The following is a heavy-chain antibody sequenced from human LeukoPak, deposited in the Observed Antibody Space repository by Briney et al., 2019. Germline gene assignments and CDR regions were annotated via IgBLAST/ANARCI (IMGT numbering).Heavy chain of an antibody. Sequence: PGGSLRLSCAASGFTFSSYAMSWVRQAPGKGLEWVSAISGSGGSTYYADSVKGRFTISRDNSKNTLYLQMNSLRAEDTAVYYCARSGYSSSWYGNAFDIWGQGTMVTVSS. V-gene: IGHV3-23*01. J-gene: IGHJ3*02. D-gene: IGHD6-13*01. CDR1: GFTFSSYA. CDR2: ISGSGGST. CDR3: ARSGYSSSWYGNAFDI.